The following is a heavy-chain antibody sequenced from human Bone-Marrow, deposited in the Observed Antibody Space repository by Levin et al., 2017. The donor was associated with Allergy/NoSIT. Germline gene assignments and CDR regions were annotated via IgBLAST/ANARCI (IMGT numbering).Heavy chain of an antibody. J-gene: IGHJ4*02. D-gene: IGHD6-13*01. V-gene: IGHV3-9*01. CDR2: LSWNSGSI. CDR3: AKGPGIAAAKRCLDY. Sequence: GGSLRLSCAASGFTFGDSAMHWVRQAPGKGLEWVSGLSWNSGSIGYADSVKGRFTISRDNAKNSLYLQMNSLKPEDTALYYCAKGPGIAAAKRCLDYWGQGTLVTVSS. CDR1: GFTFGDSA.